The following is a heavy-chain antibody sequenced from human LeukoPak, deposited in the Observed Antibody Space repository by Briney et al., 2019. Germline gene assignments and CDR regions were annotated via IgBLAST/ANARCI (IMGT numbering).Heavy chain of an antibody. CDR2: INPNSGGT. CDR1: GYTFTSYG. D-gene: IGHD6-6*01. Sequence: ASVKVSCTAYGYTFTSYGISLVRQAPGQGLEWMGWINPNSGGTNYAQKFQGRVTMTRDTSISTAYMELSRLRSDDTAVYYCARAIEYSSSPLFDYWGQGTLVTVSS. CDR3: ARAIEYSSSPLFDY. V-gene: IGHV1-2*02. J-gene: IGHJ4*02.